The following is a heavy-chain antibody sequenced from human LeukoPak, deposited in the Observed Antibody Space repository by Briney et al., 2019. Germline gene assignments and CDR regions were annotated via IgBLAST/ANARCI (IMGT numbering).Heavy chain of an antibody. CDR3: TRVRDSSAYHAFDI. CDR2: IKTKTDGGTT. Sequence: PGGSLRLSCAASGFTFSNAWMSWVRQAPGKGLEWVGRIKTKTDGGTTDYAAPVKGRFTISRDDSKNTLYLQMNSLKTEDTAVYYCTRVRDSSAYHAFDIWGQGTMVTVSS. J-gene: IGHJ3*02. V-gene: IGHV3-15*01. CDR1: GFTFSNAW. D-gene: IGHD3-22*01.